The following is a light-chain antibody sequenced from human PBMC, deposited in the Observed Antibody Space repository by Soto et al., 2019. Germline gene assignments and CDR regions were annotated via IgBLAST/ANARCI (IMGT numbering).Light chain of an antibody. CDR3: LQDYSYPYT. V-gene: IGKV1-6*01. CDR1: QGIRND. CDR2: AAS. Sequence: AIQMTQSPSSLSASVGDRVTITCRARQGIRNDLGWYQQKPGRAPKLLIYAASSLHSGVSSRFSGSGSGTDFTLTISSLQPEDFATYYCLQDYSYPYTFGQGTKLEIK. J-gene: IGKJ2*01.